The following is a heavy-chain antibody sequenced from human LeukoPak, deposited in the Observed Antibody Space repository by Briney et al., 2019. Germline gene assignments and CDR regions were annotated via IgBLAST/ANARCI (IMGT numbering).Heavy chain of an antibody. V-gene: IGHV3-30*18. Sequence: PGGSLRLSCAASGFTFSSYGMHWVRQAPAKGLEWVAVISYDGSNKYYADSVKGRFTISRDNSKNTLYLQMNSLRAEDTAVYYCAKERGYSYGYLGYFDYWGQGTLVTVSS. CDR1: GFTFSSYG. J-gene: IGHJ4*02. CDR2: ISYDGSNK. D-gene: IGHD5-18*01. CDR3: AKERGYSYGYLGYFDY.